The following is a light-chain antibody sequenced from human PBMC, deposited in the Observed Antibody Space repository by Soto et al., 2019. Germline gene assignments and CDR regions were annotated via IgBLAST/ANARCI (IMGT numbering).Light chain of an antibody. Sequence: EIVLTQSPATLSLSPGERATLSCRASRSINNYLAWYQQRPGQAPRLLFYDASNRATGIPARFNGSGSGTDFTLTITALEPDDFAVYYCQQCSNWPPGITFGQGTKLEIK. CDR3: QQCSNWPPGIT. CDR2: DAS. CDR1: RSINNY. V-gene: IGKV3-11*01. J-gene: IGKJ2*01.